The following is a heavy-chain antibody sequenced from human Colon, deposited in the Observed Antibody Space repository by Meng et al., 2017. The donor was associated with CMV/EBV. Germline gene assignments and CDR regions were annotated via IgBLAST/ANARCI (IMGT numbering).Heavy chain of an antibody. V-gene: IGHV3-15*01. CDR1: GFTFSNAW. D-gene: IGHD1-26*01. J-gene: IGHJ4*02. Sequence: GESLKISCAASGFTFSNAWMSWVRQAPGKGLEWVGRIKSKTDGGTTDYAVPVKGRFTISRDDSKNTLYLQMNSLRTEDTAVYYCAPNIEGSYYEITTPGYWGQGTLVTVSS. CDR3: APNIEGSYYEITTPGY. CDR2: IKSKTDGGTT.